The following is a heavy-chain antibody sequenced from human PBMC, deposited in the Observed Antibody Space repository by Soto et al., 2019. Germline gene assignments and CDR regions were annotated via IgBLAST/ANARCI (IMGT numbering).Heavy chain of an antibody. CDR2: INHSGST. CDR1: GGSFSGYY. V-gene: IGHV4-34*01. Sequence: SETLSLTCAVYGGSFSGYYWSWIRRPPGKGLEWIGEINHSGSTNYNPSLKSRVTISVDTSKNQFYLKLSSVTAADTAVYYCARIEARRTYYYYYGMDVWGQGTTVT. CDR3: ARIEARRTYYYYYGMDV. J-gene: IGHJ6*02.